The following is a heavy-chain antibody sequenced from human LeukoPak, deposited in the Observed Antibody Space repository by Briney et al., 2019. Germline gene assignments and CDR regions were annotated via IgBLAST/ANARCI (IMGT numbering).Heavy chain of an antibody. CDR2: ISYDGRNE. CDR1: RFTFSSYS. J-gene: IGHJ1*01. Sequence: GGSLRLSCAAARFTFSSYSMHWVRQAPGKGLEWVAVISYDGRNEYYADSVKGRFTISRDNSNNTLYLHMNSLTPEDTAVYYCTRPYYYETSGYSTNTEYFQHWGQGTLVTVSS. CDR3: TRPYYYETSGYSTNTEYFQH. V-gene: IGHV3-30*04. D-gene: IGHD3-22*01.